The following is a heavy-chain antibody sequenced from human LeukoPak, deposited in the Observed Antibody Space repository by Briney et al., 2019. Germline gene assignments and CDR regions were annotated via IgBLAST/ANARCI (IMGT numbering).Heavy chain of an antibody. CDR1: GFTFTSDA. V-gene: IGHV3-23*01. CDR2: TVSRGTT. CDR3: AKYSTSAYTTGWCNWIDP. D-gene: IGHD6-19*01. J-gene: IGHJ5*02. Sequence: GGSLRLSCVASGFTFTSDAMNWVRQAPGKGLEWVSSTVSRGTTQYADSVKGRFTVSRDTSKNTLYLQMNSLRADDTAVYYCAKYSTSAYTTGWCNWIDPWGQGTLVTVSS.